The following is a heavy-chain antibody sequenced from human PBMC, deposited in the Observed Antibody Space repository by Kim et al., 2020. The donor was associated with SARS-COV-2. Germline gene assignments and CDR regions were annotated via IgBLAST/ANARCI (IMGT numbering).Heavy chain of an antibody. CDR2: ISYDGSNK. V-gene: IGHV3-30*18. CDR1: GFTFSSYG. J-gene: IGHJ6*02. Sequence: GGSLRPSCAASGFTFSSYGMHWVRQAPGKGLEWVAVISYDGSNKYYADSVKGRFTISRDNSKNTLYLQMNSLRAEDTAVYYCAKGPPSYSGYDYIYYYYGMDVWGQGTTVTVSS. CDR3: AKGPPSYSGYDYIYYYYGMDV. D-gene: IGHD5-12*01.